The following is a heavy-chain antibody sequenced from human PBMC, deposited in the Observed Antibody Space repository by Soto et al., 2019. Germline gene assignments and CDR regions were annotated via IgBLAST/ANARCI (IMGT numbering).Heavy chain of an antibody. V-gene: IGHV3-11*06. CDR2: ISSSSSYT. Sequence: RLSCAASGFAFSDYDMSWIRQAPGKGLEWVSYISSSSSYTNYADSVKGRFTISRDNAKNSLYLQMNSLRAEDTAVYYCARLQLDYNWFDPWGQGTLVTVSS. CDR1: GFAFSDYD. J-gene: IGHJ5*02. D-gene: IGHD1-1*01. CDR3: ARLQLDYNWFDP.